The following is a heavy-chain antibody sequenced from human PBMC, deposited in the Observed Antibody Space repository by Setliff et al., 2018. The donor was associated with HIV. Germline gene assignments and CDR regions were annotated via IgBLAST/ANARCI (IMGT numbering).Heavy chain of an antibody. CDR1: GGSISSSY. V-gene: IGHV4-39*01. Sequence: SETLSLTCTVSGGSISSSYWGWIRQPPGKGLEWIGNIYYSGSTYYNPSLKSRVTISVDTSKNQFSLKLSYVTAADTAIYYCARTRGYTYGYIDYWGQGTLVTVSS. J-gene: IGHJ4*02. D-gene: IGHD5-18*01. CDR3: ARTRGYTYGYIDY. CDR2: IYYSGST.